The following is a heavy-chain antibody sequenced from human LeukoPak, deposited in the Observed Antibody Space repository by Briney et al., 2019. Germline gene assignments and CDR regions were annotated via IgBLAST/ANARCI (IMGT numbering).Heavy chain of an antibody. V-gene: IGHV3-30*18. CDR3: AKDLNWSPLGFDY. D-gene: IGHD1-20*01. Sequence: GRSLRLSCAASGFTFSSYGMHWVRQAPGKGLEWVAVISYDGSNKYYADSVKGRFTISRDNSKNTLYLQMNGLRAEDTAVYYCAKDLNWSPLGFDYWGQGTLVTVSS. CDR2: ISYDGSNK. J-gene: IGHJ4*02. CDR1: GFTFSSYG.